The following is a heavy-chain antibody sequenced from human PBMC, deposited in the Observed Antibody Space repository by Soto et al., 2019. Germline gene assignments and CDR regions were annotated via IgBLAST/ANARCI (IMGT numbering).Heavy chain of an antibody. CDR1: GLSLRTTGVG. V-gene: IGHV2-5*02. D-gene: IGHD2-21*02. CDR2: LYLDDDQ. Sequence: QVTLKESGPTLVKPTQTLTLTCTVSGLSLRTTGVGVGWVRQPPGKALEWLALLYLDDDQRYSPSLRSRLTIAKDLSEKQVVLTMTHMDTVDTATYYCVQSRCGGDCLEIYSSHAYNGLDVWGQGTTVTVSS. CDR3: VQSRCGGDCLEIYSSHAYNGLDV. J-gene: IGHJ6*02.